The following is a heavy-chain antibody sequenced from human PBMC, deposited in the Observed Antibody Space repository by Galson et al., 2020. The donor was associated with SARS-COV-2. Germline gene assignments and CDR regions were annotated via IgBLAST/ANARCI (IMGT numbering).Heavy chain of an antibody. Sequence: SETLSLTCTVSGGSISSSSYYWGWIRQPPGKGLEWIGSIYYSGSTYYNPSLKSRVTISVDTSKNQFSLKLSSVTAADTAVYYCARTVWMADCSSTSCYTGWFDPWGQGTLVTVSS. CDR3: ARTVWMADCSSTSCYTGWFDP. CDR2: IYYSGST. V-gene: IGHV4-39*07. J-gene: IGHJ5*02. D-gene: IGHD2-2*02. CDR1: GGSISSSSYY.